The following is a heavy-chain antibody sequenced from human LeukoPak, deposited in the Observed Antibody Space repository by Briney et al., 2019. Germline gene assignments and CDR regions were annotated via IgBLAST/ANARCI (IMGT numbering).Heavy chain of an antibody. V-gene: IGHV1-24*01. Sequence: ASVRVSCKVSGSALSKISIDWVRQAPGKGLEWTGTVGHEDGTTIHTQKFQGRFNMTVDTATDTAYMEMSSLMSEDTAMYYCATGAIVFDFWGQGTLVTVSS. J-gene: IGHJ4*02. CDR2: VGHEDGTT. CDR1: GSALSKIS. D-gene: IGHD3-22*01. CDR3: ATGAIVFDF.